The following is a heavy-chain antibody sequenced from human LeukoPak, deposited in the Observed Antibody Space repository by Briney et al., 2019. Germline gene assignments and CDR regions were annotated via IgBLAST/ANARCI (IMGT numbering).Heavy chain of an antibody. CDR2: INPNSGGT. J-gene: IGHJ4*02. Sequence: ASVKVSCKASGYTFTGYYMHWVRQAPGQGLEWMGWINPNSGGTNYAQKFEGRVTMTRDTSISTAYMELSRLRSDDTAVYYCARDSRDTAMGAGGYWGQGTLVTVSS. V-gene: IGHV1-2*02. CDR1: GYTFTGYY. CDR3: ARDSRDTAMGAGGY. D-gene: IGHD5-18*01.